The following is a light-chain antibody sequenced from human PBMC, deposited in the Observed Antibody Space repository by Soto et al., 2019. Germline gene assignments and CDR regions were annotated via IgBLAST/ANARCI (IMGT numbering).Light chain of an antibody. J-gene: IGLJ1*01. CDR2: DVS. V-gene: IGLV2-14*01. Sequence: QSALTQPASVSGSPGQSITISCTGTSSDVGGYNYVSWYQQHPGKAPKLMTYDVSNRPSGVSNRFSGSKSGNTASLTISGLQAEDEADYYCSSYTSSLTVFGTGTKVTVL. CDR1: SSDVGGYNY. CDR3: SSYTSSLTV.